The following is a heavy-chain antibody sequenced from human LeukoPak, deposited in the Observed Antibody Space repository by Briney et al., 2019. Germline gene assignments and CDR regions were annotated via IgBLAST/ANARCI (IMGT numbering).Heavy chain of an antibody. D-gene: IGHD2-2*03. CDR3: AKDSHWILFDD. CDR1: GFTFSSYE. Sequence: GGSLRLSCAASGFTFSSYEMNWVRQAPGKGLEWVSYISSSGSTIYYADSVKGRFTISRDNSKNTLYPQMNSLRDEDTAVYYCAKDSHWILFDDWGQGTLATVSS. V-gene: IGHV3-48*03. J-gene: IGHJ4*02. CDR2: ISSSGSTI.